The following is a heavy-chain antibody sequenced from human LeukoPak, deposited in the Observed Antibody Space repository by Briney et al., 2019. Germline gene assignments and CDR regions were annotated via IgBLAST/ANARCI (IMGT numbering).Heavy chain of an antibody. CDR2: VIPIFGTA. CDR3: AVGGLYYDSSGYYFTFDY. J-gene: IGHJ4*02. Sequence: SVKVSCKASGGTFSSYAISWVRQAPGQGLEWMGGVIPIFGTANYAQKFQGRVTITTDESTNTAYMELSSLRSEDTAVYYCAVGGLYYDSSGYYFTFDYWGQGTLVTVSS. V-gene: IGHV1-69*05. CDR1: GGTFSSYA. D-gene: IGHD3-22*01.